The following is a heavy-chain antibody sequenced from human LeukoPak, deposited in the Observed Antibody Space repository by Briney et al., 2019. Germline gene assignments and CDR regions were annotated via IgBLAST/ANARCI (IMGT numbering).Heavy chain of an antibody. J-gene: IGHJ4*02. V-gene: IGHV4-59*12. CDR1: GGSISSYY. D-gene: IGHD6-13*01. Sequence: SETLSLTCTVSGGSISSYYWSWIRQPPGKGLERIGYIYYSGSTNYNPSLRSRVTISVDTSKNQFSLKLSSVTAADTAVYYCARDSSSSPFDYWGQGTLVTVSS. CDR3: ARDSSSSPFDY. CDR2: IYYSGST.